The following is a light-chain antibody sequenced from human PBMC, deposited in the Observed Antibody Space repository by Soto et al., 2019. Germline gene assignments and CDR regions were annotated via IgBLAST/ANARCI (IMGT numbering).Light chain of an antibody. V-gene: IGKV3-20*01. Sequence: ESVLTQSPGTLSLSPGDRATLSCRASQYVSGSYFAWYQQKPGQAPRLLIYGASSRATGIPDRFSGSGSGTDFTLTINRLEPEDFAVYYCLQYGSSPPAYTFGQGNKLEIK. CDR2: GAS. J-gene: IGKJ2*01. CDR1: QYVSGSY. CDR3: LQYGSSPPAYT.